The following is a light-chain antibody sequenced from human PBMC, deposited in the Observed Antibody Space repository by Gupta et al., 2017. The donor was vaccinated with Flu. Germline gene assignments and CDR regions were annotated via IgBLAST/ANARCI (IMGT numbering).Light chain of an antibody. V-gene: IGKV3-11*01. CDR3: QQRNNWA. CDR2: DAS. J-gene: IGKJ1*01. CDR1: QSISSY. Sequence: QSPAPLALSPGERATLSCRASQSISSYLAWYQQRPGQAPRLLIYDASNRATGIPARFSGSGSGTDFTLTISSLEPEDFAVYYCQQRNNWAFGQGTKVEIK.